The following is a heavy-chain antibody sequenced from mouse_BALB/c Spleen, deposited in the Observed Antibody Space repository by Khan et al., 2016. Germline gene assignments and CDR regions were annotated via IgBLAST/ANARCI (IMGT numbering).Heavy chain of an antibody. CDR2: IDPANGNT. V-gene: IGHV14-3*02. Sequence: IQLVQSGAELVKPGASVKLSCTASGFNIKDTYMHWVKQRPEQGLEWIGRIDPANGNTKYDPKFQGKATITADTSSNTAYLQLSSLTSEDTAVYYCASSPYDYDVGLAYWGQGTLVTVSA. CDR3: ASSPYDYDVGLAY. D-gene: IGHD2-4*01. CDR1: GFNIKDTY. J-gene: IGHJ3*01.